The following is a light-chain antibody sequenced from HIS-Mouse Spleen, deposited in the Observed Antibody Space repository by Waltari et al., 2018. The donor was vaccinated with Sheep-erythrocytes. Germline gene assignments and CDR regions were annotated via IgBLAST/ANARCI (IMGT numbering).Light chain of an antibody. CDR1: SSDVGRYNL. J-gene: IGLJ3*02. Sequence: QSALTQPASVSGSPGQSITISCTGTSSDVGRYNLVSWYQQHPGKAPKPMIYEGSKRPAGVSNRLSGSKSGNTASLTISGLQAEDEADYYCCSYAGSSTPWVFGGGTKLTVL. CDR2: EGS. V-gene: IGLV2-23*01. CDR3: CSYAGSSTPWV.